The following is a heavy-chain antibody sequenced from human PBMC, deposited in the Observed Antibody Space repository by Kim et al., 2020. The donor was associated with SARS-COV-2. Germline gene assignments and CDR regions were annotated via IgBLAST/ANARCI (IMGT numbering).Heavy chain of an antibody. CDR1: GFTFSSYA. CDR2: ISGSGGST. CDR3: AKDGWAPLEYSSSARFDY. V-gene: IGHV3-23*01. J-gene: IGHJ4*02. D-gene: IGHD6-6*01. Sequence: GGSLRLSCAASGFTFSSYAMSWVRQAPGKGLEWVSAISGSGGSTYYADSVKGRFTISRDNSKNTLYLQMNSLRAEDTAVYYCAKDGWAPLEYSSSARFDYWGQGTLVTVSS.